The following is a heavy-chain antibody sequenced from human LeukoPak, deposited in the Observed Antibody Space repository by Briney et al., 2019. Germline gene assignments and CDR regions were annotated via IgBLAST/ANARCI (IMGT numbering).Heavy chain of an antibody. Sequence: GGSLRLSCAASGFTFSSYAMSWVRQAPGKGLEWVSAISGSGGSTYYADSVKGRFTISRDNSKNTLYLQMNSLKAEDTAVYYCAKASGFGELLTYFDYWGQGTLVTVSS. V-gene: IGHV3-23*01. CDR1: GFTFSSYA. D-gene: IGHD3-10*01. CDR3: AKASGFGELLTYFDY. J-gene: IGHJ4*02. CDR2: ISGSGGST.